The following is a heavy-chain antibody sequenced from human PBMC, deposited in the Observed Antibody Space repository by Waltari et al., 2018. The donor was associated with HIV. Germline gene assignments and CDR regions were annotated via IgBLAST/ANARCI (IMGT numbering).Heavy chain of an antibody. D-gene: IGHD3-10*01. CDR2: IRNKAYGGTT. J-gene: IGHJ4*02. Sequence: EVQLVESGGGLVQPGRSLRLSCTASGFTFGDYAMSWVRQAPGKGLVWEGFIRNKAYGGTTEYPASGKGRFTISRDDSKSIAYLQMNSLKTEDTAVYYCTVWFGESPGYWGQGTLVTVSS. V-gene: IGHV3-49*04. CDR3: TVWFGESPGY. CDR1: GFTFGDYA.